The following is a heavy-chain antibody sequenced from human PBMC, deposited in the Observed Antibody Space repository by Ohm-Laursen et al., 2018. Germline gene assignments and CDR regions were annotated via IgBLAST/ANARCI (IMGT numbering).Heavy chain of an antibody. Sequence: SVKVSCKASGYTFTSYGISWVRQAPGQGLEWMGWINPYDGDTKYAQKLQGRVTMTTDTSTSTAYMELRSLRSDDTAVYYCARGWHSAIDPWGQGTLVTVTS. CDR1: GYTFTSYG. CDR3: ARGWHSAIDP. D-gene: IGHD5-24*01. V-gene: IGHV1-18*01. CDR2: INPYDGDT. J-gene: IGHJ5*02.